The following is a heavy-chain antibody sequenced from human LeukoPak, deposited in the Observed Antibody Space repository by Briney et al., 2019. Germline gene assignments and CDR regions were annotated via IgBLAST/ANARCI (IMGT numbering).Heavy chain of an antibody. CDR2: ISDGGGST. CDR1: GFTFASYA. Sequence: GGSLRLSCAASGFTFASYAMSWVRQAPGKGLQWVSAISDGGGSTYYADSVKGRFTISRDNSKNTPYLQMNSLRAEDTALYYCAKEYTSGWYVVDYWGQGTLVTVSS. D-gene: IGHD6-19*01. V-gene: IGHV3-23*01. J-gene: IGHJ4*02. CDR3: AKEYTSGWYVVDY.